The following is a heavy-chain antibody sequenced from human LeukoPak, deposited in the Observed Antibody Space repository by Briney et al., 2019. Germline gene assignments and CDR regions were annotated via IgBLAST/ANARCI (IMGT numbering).Heavy chain of an antibody. D-gene: IGHD3-22*01. Sequence: GGSLRLSCAASGSTFSSHTMSWVRQAPGKGLEWISYISSTSSIIYYADSVKGRFTTSRDNAKNSLYLQMSSLRAEDTAVYYCASHDSSGYYVDWGQGTLVTVSS. J-gene: IGHJ4*02. CDR1: GSTFSSHT. CDR3: ASHDSSGYYVD. V-gene: IGHV3-48*04. CDR2: ISSTSSII.